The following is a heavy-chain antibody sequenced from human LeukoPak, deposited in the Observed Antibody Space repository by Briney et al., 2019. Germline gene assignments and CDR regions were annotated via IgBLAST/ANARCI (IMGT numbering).Heavy chain of an antibody. CDR2: INPNSGDT. Sequence: ASVKVSCKASGYTFTGYFVHWVRQAPGQGLEWMGRINPNSGDTNYAQKFQGRVTMTRDTSITTAYMELSSLRSEDTAVYYCARVSAGTENYYYYYYMDVWGKGTTVTVSS. CDR3: ARVSAGTENYYYYYYMDV. D-gene: IGHD6-13*01. CDR1: GYTFTGYF. J-gene: IGHJ6*03. V-gene: IGHV1-2*06.